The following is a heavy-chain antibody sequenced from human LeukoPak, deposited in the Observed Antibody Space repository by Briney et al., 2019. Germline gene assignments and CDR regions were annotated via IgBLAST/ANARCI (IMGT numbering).Heavy chain of an antibody. CDR3: ARDSSSWYETLDAFDI. D-gene: IGHD6-13*01. Sequence: GASVKVSCKASGYTFTSYDINWVRQATGQGLEWMGWMNPNSGNTGYAQKFQGRVTMTRNTSISTAYMELSSLRSEDTAVYYCARDSSSWYETLDAFDIWGQGTMVTVSS. J-gene: IGHJ3*02. CDR2: MNPNSGNT. V-gene: IGHV1-8*01. CDR1: GYTFTSYD.